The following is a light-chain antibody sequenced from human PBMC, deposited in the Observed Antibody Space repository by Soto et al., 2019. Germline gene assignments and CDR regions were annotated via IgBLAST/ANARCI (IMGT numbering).Light chain of an antibody. V-gene: IGLV2-8*01. CDR2: DVN. CDR1: SSDVGRYNH. J-gene: IGLJ1*01. Sequence: QSALTQPPSASGSPGQSVTISCTGTSSDVGRYNHVSWYQQHPGKAPKLIIFDVNKRPSGVPDRFSGSKSGNTASLTVSGLQAEDEADYYCSAYAGSIYVFGSGTKVTGL. CDR3: SAYAGSIYV.